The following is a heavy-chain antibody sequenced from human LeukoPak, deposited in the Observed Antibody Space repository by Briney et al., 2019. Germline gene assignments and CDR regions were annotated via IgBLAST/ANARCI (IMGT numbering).Heavy chain of an antibody. D-gene: IGHD3-3*01. Sequence: ASVKVSCKASGYTFTSYYMHWVRQAPGQELEWMGIINPSGGSTSYAQKFQGRVTMTRDTSTSTVYMELSSLRSEDTAVYYCARDLGGMTIFGVAPLWYWGQGTLVTVSS. CDR1: GYTFTSYY. CDR3: ARDLGGMTIFGVAPLWY. V-gene: IGHV1-46*01. CDR2: INPSGGST. J-gene: IGHJ4*02.